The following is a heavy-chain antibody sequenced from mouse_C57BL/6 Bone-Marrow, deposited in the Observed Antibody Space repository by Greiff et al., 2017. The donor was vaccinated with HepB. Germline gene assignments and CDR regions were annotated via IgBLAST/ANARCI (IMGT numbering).Heavy chain of an antibody. Sequence: VQVVESGTELVKPGASVKLSCKASGYTFTSYWMHWVKQRPGQGLEWIGNINPSNGGTNYNEKFKSKATLTVDKSSSTAYMQLSSLTSEDSAVYYCAGLRSYYFDYWGQGTTLTVSS. CDR2: INPSNGGT. D-gene: IGHD1-1*01. CDR3: AGLRSYYFDY. V-gene: IGHV1-53*01. CDR1: GYTFTSYW. J-gene: IGHJ2*01.